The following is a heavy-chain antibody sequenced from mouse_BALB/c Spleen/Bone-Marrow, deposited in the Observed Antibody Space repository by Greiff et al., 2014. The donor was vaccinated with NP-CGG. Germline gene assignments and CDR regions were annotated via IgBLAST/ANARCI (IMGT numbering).Heavy chain of an antibody. J-gene: IGHJ3*01. Sequence: VQLVESGPDLVAPSQSLSITCTVSGFSLTSYGVHWDRQPPGKGLEWLGVIWSDGSTTYNSALKSRLSNSKDNSKSQVFLKMNSLQTDDTAMYYCARHDNDGYYLAYWGQGTLVTVSA. CDR1: GFSLTSYG. CDR2: IWSDGST. V-gene: IGHV2-6-2*01. CDR3: ARHDNDGYYLAY. D-gene: IGHD2-3*01.